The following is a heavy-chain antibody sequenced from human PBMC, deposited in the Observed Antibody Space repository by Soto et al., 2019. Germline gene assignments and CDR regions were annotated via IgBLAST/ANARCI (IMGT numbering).Heavy chain of an antibody. CDR3: ARPHLDRPTYYGLDV. V-gene: IGHV3-48*02. CDR2: INSGSDTI. D-gene: IGHD3-16*01. J-gene: IGHJ6*02. CDR1: GFTLSAYS. Sequence: EVQLVESGGGLVQPGGSLRLSCAASGFTLSAYSMNWVRQAPGKGLEWISFINSGSDTIYYGDSVKGRFTISRDNAKNALYLQMNSLRDDDTAVYYCARPHLDRPTYYGLDVWGQGTTVTFSS.